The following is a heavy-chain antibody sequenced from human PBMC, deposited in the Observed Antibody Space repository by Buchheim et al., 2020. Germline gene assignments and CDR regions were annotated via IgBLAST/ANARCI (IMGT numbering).Heavy chain of an antibody. V-gene: IGHV3-23*01. J-gene: IGHJ6*02. CDR3: ARFTVTTYTYYYTMDV. D-gene: IGHD4-17*01. CDR1: GFTFSSYA. CDR2: ISGSGGST. Sequence: EVQLLESGGCLVQPGGSLRLSCAASGFTFSSYAMSWVRQAPGKGLEWVSSISGSGGSTYYADSVKGRFTISRDNSKNTLYVQMNSLRAEDTAVYYCARFTVTTYTYYYTMDVWGQGTT.